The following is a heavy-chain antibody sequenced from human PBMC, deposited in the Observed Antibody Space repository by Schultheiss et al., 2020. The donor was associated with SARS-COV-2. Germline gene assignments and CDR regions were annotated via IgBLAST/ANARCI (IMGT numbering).Heavy chain of an antibody. CDR1: GYTFTGYY. J-gene: IGHJ4*02. Sequence: ASVKVSCKASGYTFTGYYMHWVRQAPGQGLEWMGGINPNSGGTNYAQKFRGRVTVTRDTSISTAYMELSRLRSDDTAVYYCARDTGGIQLWATDYWGQGTLVTVSS. V-gene: IGHV1-2*02. CDR2: INPNSGGT. CDR3: ARDTGGIQLWATDY. D-gene: IGHD5-18*01.